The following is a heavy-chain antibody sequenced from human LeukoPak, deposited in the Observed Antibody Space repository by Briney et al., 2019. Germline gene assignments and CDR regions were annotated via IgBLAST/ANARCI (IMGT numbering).Heavy chain of an antibody. Sequence: PGGSLRLSCSASGFTFSISAMSWLRQAPGKGLEWVSAISGSGGSTDYADSVKGRFTISRDNSKNTLYLQMNSLRAEDTAVYYCAKKGTTVVTDYFDYWGQGTLVTVSS. CDR2: ISGSGGST. CDR1: GFTFSISA. J-gene: IGHJ4*02. D-gene: IGHD4-23*01. CDR3: AKKGTTVVTDYFDY. V-gene: IGHV3-23*01.